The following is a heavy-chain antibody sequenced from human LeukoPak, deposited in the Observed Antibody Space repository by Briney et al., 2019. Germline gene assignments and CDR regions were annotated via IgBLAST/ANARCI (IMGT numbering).Heavy chain of an antibody. CDR3: AKDRELLGAFDI. J-gene: IGHJ3*02. CDR2: INHNGNVN. Sequence: GGSLRLSCAASGFTFSSYWMNWARQAPGKGLEWVASINHNGNVNYYVDSVKGRFTISRDNSKNTLYLQMNSLRAEDTAVYYCAKDRELLGAFDIWGQGTMVTVSS. D-gene: IGHD1-26*01. V-gene: IGHV3-7*03. CDR1: GFTFSSYW.